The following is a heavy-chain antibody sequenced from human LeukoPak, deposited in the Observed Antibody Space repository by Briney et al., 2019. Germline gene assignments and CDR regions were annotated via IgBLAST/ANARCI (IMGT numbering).Heavy chain of an antibody. CDR2: IYTSGTT. Sequence: SETLSPTCTVSGGSISSYYWSWIRQPAGKGLEWIGRIYTSGTTHYNPSLKSRVTMSVDTSKNQFSLKLSSVTAADTAVYYCARLSTVTTSFDYWGQGTLVTVSS. CDR1: GGSISSYY. D-gene: IGHD4-17*01. V-gene: IGHV4-4*07. J-gene: IGHJ4*02. CDR3: ARLSTVTTSFDY.